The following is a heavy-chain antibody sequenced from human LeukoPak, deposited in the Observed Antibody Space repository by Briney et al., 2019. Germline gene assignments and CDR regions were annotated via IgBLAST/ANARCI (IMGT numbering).Heavy chain of an antibody. J-gene: IGHJ5*02. CDR1: GYTFTSYG. CDR3: VREDILTGYYNNWFDP. V-gene: IGHV1-18*01. CDR2: ISAYNDNR. D-gene: IGHD3-9*01. Sequence: ASVKVSCKASGYTFTSYGISWVRQAPGQGLEWMGWISAYNDNRNYAQKLQGRVSMTADKSTSTVYMELSSLRSEDTAVYYCVREDILTGYYNNWFDPWGQGTLVTVSS.